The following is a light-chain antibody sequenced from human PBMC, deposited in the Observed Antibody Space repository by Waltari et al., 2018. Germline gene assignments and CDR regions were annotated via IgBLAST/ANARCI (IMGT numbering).Light chain of an antibody. J-gene: IGLJ2*01. CDR2: LRIDGSH. Sequence: QLVLTQSPSASASLGASVKLTCTLSSGHSNFAIAWHQQQPGKGPRYLMKLRIDGSHSKGDGIPDRFSGSSSGAERYLPISSLQSEDEADYYCQTWGTGIQVFGGGTKLTVL. V-gene: IGLV4-69*01. CDR1: SGHSNFA. CDR3: QTWGTGIQV.